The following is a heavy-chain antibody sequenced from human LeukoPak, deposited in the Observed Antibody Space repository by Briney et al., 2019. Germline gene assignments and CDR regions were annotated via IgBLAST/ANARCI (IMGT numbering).Heavy chain of an antibody. D-gene: IGHD5-24*01. J-gene: IGHJ4*02. V-gene: IGHV3-30*02. Sequence: GGSLRLSCTASGFIFSNYGMHWVRQARGKGLEWVAFIRHDGSHKSYADSVKGRFTISRDNSKNTLPLQMNSLRADDTAVYYCALMRDGYTHWGQGLLVTVSS. CDR1: GFIFSNYG. CDR3: ALMRDGYTH. CDR2: IRHDGSHK.